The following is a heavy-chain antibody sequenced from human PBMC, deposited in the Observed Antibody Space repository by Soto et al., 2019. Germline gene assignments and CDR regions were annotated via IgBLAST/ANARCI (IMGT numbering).Heavy chain of an antibody. CDR2: IYSSGGT. Sequence: SETLSLTCTVSGGSISSGDYYWSWIRQPPGKGLKWIGYIYSSGGTYYNPSLTCRVTISVETSKNQFSLKLGSVTAADTAVYYFARDMSRFSGSRLRHGMDVWGQGTTVTVAS. J-gene: IGHJ6*02. D-gene: IGHD3-10*01. CDR3: ARDMSRFSGSRLRHGMDV. CDR1: GGSISSGDYY. V-gene: IGHV4-30-4*01.